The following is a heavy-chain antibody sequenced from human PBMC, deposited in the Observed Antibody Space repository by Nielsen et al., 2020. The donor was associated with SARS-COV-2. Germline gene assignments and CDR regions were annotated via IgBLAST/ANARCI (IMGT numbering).Heavy chain of an antibody. D-gene: IGHD6-19*01. CDR1: GFTFSVYG. V-gene: IGHV3-33*01. J-gene: IGHJ4*02. CDR2: IWHDGSYK. CDR3: ARMNYPTGWYGRLDY. Sequence: GESLKISCAASGFTFSVYGMHWVRQAPGKGLEWVAGIWHDGSYKYYEDSVQGRFIISRENSRNMLFLQMDSLRGEDTAVYYCARMNYPTGWYGRLDYWGQGTLVTVSS.